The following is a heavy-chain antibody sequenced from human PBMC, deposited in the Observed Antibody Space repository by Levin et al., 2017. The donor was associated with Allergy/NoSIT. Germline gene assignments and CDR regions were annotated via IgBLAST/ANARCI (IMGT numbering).Heavy chain of an antibody. D-gene: IGHD6-13*01. J-gene: IGHJ5*02. CDR3: AKTAAKYSSSWYNWFDP. Sequence: ASVKVSCAASGFTFSSYAMSWVRQAPGKGLEWVSAISGSGGSTYYADSVKGRFTISRDNSKNTLYLQMNSLRAEDTAVYYCAKTAAKYSSSWYNWFDPWGQGTLVTVSS. V-gene: IGHV3-23*01. CDR2: ISGSGGST. CDR1: GFTFSSYA.